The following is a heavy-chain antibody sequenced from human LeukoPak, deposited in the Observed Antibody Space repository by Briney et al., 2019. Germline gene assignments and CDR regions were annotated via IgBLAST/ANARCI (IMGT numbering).Heavy chain of an antibody. D-gene: IGHD3-10*01. Sequence: SETLSLTCAVSGYSISSGYYWGWIRQPPGKGLEWIGSIYHSGSTYYNPSLKSRVTISVDTSKNQFSLKLSSVTAADTAVYYCARRRGGFDPWGQGTLVTVSS. J-gene: IGHJ5*02. CDR2: IYHSGST. V-gene: IGHV4-38-2*01. CDR3: ARRRGGFDP. CDR1: GYSISSGYY.